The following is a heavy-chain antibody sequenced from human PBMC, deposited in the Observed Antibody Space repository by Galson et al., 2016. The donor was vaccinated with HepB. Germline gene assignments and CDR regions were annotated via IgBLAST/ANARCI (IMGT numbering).Heavy chain of an antibody. CDR1: GLTLSSYA. J-gene: IGHJ4*02. V-gene: IGHV3-23*01. D-gene: IGHD2-2*03. Sequence: SLRLSCAASGLTLSSYAVTWVRQAPGKGLEWVSTICGSCGDIDYADSVQGRFTISRDSSKNTLSLQMNSLRAEDTATYYCAIDPSHWIENPFALWSQGTLVTVSS. CDR2: ICGSCGDI. CDR3: AIDPSHWIENPFAL.